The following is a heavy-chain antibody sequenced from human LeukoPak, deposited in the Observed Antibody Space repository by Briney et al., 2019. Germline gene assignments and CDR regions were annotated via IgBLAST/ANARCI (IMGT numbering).Heavy chain of an antibody. CDR3: AKGNIVGATYFNY. Sequence: GGSLRLSCAASGFTFTNYVMNWVRQAPGKGLEWVSTISGSGDTTYYADSVKGRFTISRDNSKNTLYLQMNSLRAEDTAVYYCAKGNIVGATYFNYWGQGTLVTVSS. CDR2: ISGSGDTT. J-gene: IGHJ4*02. V-gene: IGHV3-23*01. CDR1: GFTFTNYV. D-gene: IGHD1-26*01.